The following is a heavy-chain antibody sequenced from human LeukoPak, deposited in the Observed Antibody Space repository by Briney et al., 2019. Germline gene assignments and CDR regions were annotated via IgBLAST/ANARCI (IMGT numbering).Heavy chain of an antibody. J-gene: IGHJ4*02. V-gene: IGHV3-20*04. CDR1: GFTFDDYG. CDR3: ARGGTRYCSSTSCHLIDY. D-gene: IGHD2-2*01. Sequence: PGGSLRLSCAASGFTFDDYGMSWVRQAPGKGLEWVSGINWNGGSTGYADSAKGRFTISRDNAKNSLYLQMNSLRAEDTALYYCARGGTRYCSSTSCHLIDYWGQGTLVTVSS. CDR2: INWNGGST.